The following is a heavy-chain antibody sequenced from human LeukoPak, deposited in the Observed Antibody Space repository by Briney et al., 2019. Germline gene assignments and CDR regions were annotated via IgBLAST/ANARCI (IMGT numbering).Heavy chain of an antibody. J-gene: IGHJ4*02. V-gene: IGHV4-39*07. Sequence: SETLSLTCTVSGGSISSSSYYWGWIRQPPGKGLEWIGRIYYSGSTYYNPSLKSRVTISVDTSKNQFSLKLSSVTAADTAVYYCARGWLLKGAYYFDYWGQGTLVTVSS. D-gene: IGHD3-22*01. CDR3: ARGWLLKGAYYFDY. CDR1: GGSISSSSYY. CDR2: IYYSGST.